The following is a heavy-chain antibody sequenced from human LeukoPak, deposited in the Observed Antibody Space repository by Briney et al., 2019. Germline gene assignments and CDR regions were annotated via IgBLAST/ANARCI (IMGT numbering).Heavy chain of an antibody. V-gene: IGHV4-61*02. J-gene: IGHJ3*02. D-gene: IGHD1-26*01. CDR1: GGSISSGSYY. CDR3: ARIPMGYIVGVNDAFDI. Sequence: SETLSLTCTVSGGSISSGSYYWSWIRQPAGKGLEWIGRIYTSGSANYNPSLKSRVTISVDRSKNQFSLKLSSVTAADTAVYYCARIPMGYIVGVNDAFDIWGQGTMVTVSS. CDR2: IYTSGSA.